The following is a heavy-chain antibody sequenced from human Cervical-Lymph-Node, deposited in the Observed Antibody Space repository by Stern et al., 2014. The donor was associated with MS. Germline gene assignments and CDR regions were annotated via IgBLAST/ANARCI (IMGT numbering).Heavy chain of an antibody. Sequence: MQLVQSGGGLVQPGRSLRLSCAASGFTFDDYAMHWVRQTPGKGLEWVSGISWDSGTIGYADSVKGRFTISRDNAKNSLYLQMNSLRAEDTALYYCAKDIAAATMYYFDYWGQGTLVTVSS. CDR2: ISWDSGTI. D-gene: IGHD6-25*01. J-gene: IGHJ4*02. CDR1: GFTFDDYA. CDR3: AKDIAAATMYYFDY. V-gene: IGHV3-9*01.